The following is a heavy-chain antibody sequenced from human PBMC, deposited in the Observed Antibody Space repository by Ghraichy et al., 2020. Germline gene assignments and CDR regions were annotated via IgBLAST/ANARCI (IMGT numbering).Heavy chain of an antibody. Sequence: GGSLRLSCSASGFTFSSYAMHWVRQAPGKGLEYVSAISSNGGCTYYADSVKGRFTISRENSQNTLYLQMSSLRAEDTAVYYCVKDGGYSSGGTLGYFQHWGQGTLVTVSS. J-gene: IGHJ1*01. CDR1: GFTFSSYA. V-gene: IGHV3-64D*06. CDR3: VKDGGYSSGGTLGYFQH. CDR2: ISSNGGCT. D-gene: IGHD6-19*01.